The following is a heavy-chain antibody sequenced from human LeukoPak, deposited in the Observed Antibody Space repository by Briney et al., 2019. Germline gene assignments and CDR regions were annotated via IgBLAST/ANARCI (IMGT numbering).Heavy chain of an antibody. Sequence: GGSLRLSCAASGFTFSNNWMSWVRQAPGKGLEWVANIKQDGSEKYYVDSVKGRFTISRDNARNSLYLQMNSLRAEDTAVYYCASLHGVVNYFDYWGQGTLVTVSS. CDR3: ASLHGVVNYFDY. V-gene: IGHV3-7*01. D-gene: IGHD5-24*01. CDR2: IKQDGSEK. J-gene: IGHJ4*02. CDR1: GFTFSNNW.